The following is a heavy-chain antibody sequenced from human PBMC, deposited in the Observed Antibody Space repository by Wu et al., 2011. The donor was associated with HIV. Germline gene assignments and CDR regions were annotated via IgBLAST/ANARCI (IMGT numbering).Heavy chain of an antibody. D-gene: IGHD3-22*01. V-gene: IGHV1-69*15. Sequence: QVQLVQSGAEVEGGLGSSVKVSCKASGGTFSTYALNWVRQAPGQGLEWMGRIIPIFGTANYAQKFQGRVTVTADESTSTAYMELSSLRSEDTAVYYCARDLAIGYYDSGGYYFEGDRSQYYFDYWGQGTLVTVSS. CDR2: IIPIFGTA. CDR3: ARDLAIGYYDSGGYYFEGDRSQYYFDY. J-gene: IGHJ4*02. CDR1: GGTFSTYA.